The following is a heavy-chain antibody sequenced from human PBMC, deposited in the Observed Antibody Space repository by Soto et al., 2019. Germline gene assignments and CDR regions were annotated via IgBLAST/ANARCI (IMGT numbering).Heavy chain of an antibody. CDR3: ARDYDYVWGSYRHTAAY. CDR1: GYTFTSYG. V-gene: IGHV1-18*04. J-gene: IGHJ4*01. Sequence: GASVKVSCKASGYTFTSYGITWVRQAPGQGLEWMGWISAYNGDTDYEQTVQGRVTLTTDTSTSTAYMELRSLRSDDTAVYYCARDYDYVWGSYRHTAAYWG. D-gene: IGHD3-16*02. CDR2: ISAYNGDT.